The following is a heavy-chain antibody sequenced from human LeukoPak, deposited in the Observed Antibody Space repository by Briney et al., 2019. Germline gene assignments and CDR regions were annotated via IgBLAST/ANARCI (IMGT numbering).Heavy chain of an antibody. V-gene: IGHV3-48*03. D-gene: IGHD4-17*01. J-gene: IGHJ4*02. CDR3: ARGLPTGHF. CDR2: ISTIGSNI. Sequence: PGGSLRLSCAASGFTFSSYDLNWVRQAPGKGLEWFSYISTIGSNIYYADSVKGRFTISRDNAQNSLYLQMNSLRAEDTAVYYCARGLPTGHFGGQGTLVTVSS. CDR1: GFTFSSYD.